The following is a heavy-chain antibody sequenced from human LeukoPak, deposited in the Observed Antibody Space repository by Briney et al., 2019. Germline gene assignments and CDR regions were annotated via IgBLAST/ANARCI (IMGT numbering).Heavy chain of an antibody. Sequence: GGSLRLSCTASGFTFSSYGMHWVRQAPGKGLEWVAVIWYDGSNRQYADSVKGRFTISRDNSGNTVFLQMNSLRPEDTAVYFCARESPVVPTASDAFDIWGQGTMVTVSS. CDR2: IWYDGSNR. D-gene: IGHD2-2*01. V-gene: IGHV3-33*01. J-gene: IGHJ3*02. CDR3: ARESPVVPTASDAFDI. CDR1: GFTFSSYG.